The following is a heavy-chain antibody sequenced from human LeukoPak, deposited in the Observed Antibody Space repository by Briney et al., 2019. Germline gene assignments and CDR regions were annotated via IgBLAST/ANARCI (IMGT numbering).Heavy chain of an antibody. CDR2: SNPNSGDT. CDR1: GYIFTAYY. Sequence: SSVKVSCKASGYIFTAYYMHWVRQAPGQGLEGMGWSNPNSGDTNYAQRFQGRVPLTRDTYISTAYMEVSRLRSDDTAVYYCARVVVVPAASVLLSYNWFDPWGQGTLVTVSS. J-gene: IGHJ5*02. CDR3: ARVVVVPAASVLLSYNWFDP. V-gene: IGHV1-2*02. D-gene: IGHD2-2*01.